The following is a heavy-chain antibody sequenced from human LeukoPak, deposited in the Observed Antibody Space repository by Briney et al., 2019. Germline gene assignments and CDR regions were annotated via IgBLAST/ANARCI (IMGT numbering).Heavy chain of an antibody. D-gene: IGHD3-10*01. Sequence: GGSLRLSCAASGFTFSSYSMNWVRQAPGKGLEWVSYISSSSSTIYYADSVKGRFTISRDNAKNSLYLQMNSLRAEDTAVYYCASVPNYGYFDYWGQGTLVTVSS. CDR1: GFTFSSYS. CDR2: ISSSSSTI. V-gene: IGHV3-48*04. J-gene: IGHJ4*02. CDR3: ASVPNYGYFDY.